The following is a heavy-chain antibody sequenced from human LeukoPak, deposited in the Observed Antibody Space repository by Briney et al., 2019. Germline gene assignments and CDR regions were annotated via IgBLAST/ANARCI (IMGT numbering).Heavy chain of an antibody. CDR2: ISYDGSNK. CDR1: GFTFSSYA. Sequence: GGSLRLSCAASGFTFSSYAMHWVRQAPGKGLEWVAVISYDGSNKYYADSVKGRFTISRDNSKNTLYLQMNSLRAEDTAVYYCARISMTMVTTDYWGQGTLVTVSS. V-gene: IGHV3-30*04. D-gene: IGHD4-17*01. J-gene: IGHJ4*02. CDR3: ARISMTMVTTDY.